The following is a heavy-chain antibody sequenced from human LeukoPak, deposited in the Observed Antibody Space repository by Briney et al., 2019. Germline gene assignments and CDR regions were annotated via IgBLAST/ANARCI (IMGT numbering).Heavy chain of an antibody. V-gene: IGHV1-8*01. D-gene: IGHD2-15*01. CDR1: GYTFTSYD. J-gene: IGHJ6*03. CDR3: ARDRREDRYYYYYCYMDV. Sequence: ASVKVSCKASGYTFTSYDINWVRQATGQGLEWMGWMNPNSGNTGYAQKFQGRVTMTRNTSISTAYMELSSLRSEDTAVYYCARDRREDRYYYYYCYMDVWGKGTTVTISS. CDR2: MNPNSGNT.